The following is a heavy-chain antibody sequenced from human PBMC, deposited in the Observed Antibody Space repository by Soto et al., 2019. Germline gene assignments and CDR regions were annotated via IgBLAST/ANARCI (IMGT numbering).Heavy chain of an antibody. Sequence: GASVKVSCKASGYTFTRYYMHWVRQAPGQGLEWMGSINPSGGSITYAQKFQGRVTMTTDTSTSTVYMELSSLRSEDTAVYYCARNPEDIVLVCAAKHSRWSGGMDVWGRGTTDTVSS. CDR1: GYTFTRYY. J-gene: IGHJ6*02. CDR2: INPSGGSI. D-gene: IGHD2-2*01. CDR3: ARNPEDIVLVCAAKHSRWSGGMDV. V-gene: IGHV1-46*01.